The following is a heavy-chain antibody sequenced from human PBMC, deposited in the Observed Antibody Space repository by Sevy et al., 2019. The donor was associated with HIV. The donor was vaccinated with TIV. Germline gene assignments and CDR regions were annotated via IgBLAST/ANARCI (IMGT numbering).Heavy chain of an antibody. CDR3: ARRNDFDI. J-gene: IGHJ3*02. CDR1: GGSINSDH. Sequence: WETLSLTCTVSGGSINSDHWNWIRQPPGKGLEWIGYVDYTGGTNYNPSLKNRVTISVDRTKNQFSLKLTSVTAADTAVYYCARRNDFDIWGQGTMVTV. V-gene: IGHV4-59*08. CDR2: VDYTGGT.